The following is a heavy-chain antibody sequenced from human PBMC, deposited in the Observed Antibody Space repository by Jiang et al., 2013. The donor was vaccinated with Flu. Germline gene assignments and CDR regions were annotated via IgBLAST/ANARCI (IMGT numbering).Heavy chain of an antibody. CDR1: GYTFTSYA. D-gene: IGHD2-2*01. V-gene: IGHV7-4-1*02. J-gene: IGHJ6*02. CDR2: INTNTGNP. Sequence: QSGSELKKPGASVKVSCKASGYTFTSYAMNWVRQAPGQGLEWMGWINTNTGNPTYAQGFTGRFVFSLDTSVSTAYLQISSLKAEDTAVYYCARDFGLHCSSTSCYYYYGMDVWGQGTTVTVSS. CDR3: ARDFGLHCSSTSCYYYYGMDV.